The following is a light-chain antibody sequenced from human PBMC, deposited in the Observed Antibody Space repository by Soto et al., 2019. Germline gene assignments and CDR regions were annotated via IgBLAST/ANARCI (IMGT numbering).Light chain of an antibody. CDR1: QSVSSY. V-gene: IGKV3-11*01. Sequence: EIVLTQSPATLSLSPGERATLSCRASQSVSSYLAWYQQKPGQAPRLLIYDASNRATGIPARFSGSGSGTAFTLTISRLEPEEFAVYYCMQRSNWLTFGGGTKVEIK. J-gene: IGKJ4*01. CDR3: MQRSNWLT. CDR2: DAS.